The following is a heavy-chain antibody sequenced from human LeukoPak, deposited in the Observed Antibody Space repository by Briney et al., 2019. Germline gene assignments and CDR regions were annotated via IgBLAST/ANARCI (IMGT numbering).Heavy chain of an antibody. CDR1: GFTFSSSA. CDR3: AKAGEGGIVDY. D-gene: IGHD3-16*01. J-gene: IGHJ4*02. CDR2: ISNNGGYT. V-gene: IGHV3-23*01. Sequence: TGGSLRLSCAASGFTFSSSAMSWVRQAPGKGLEWVSGISNNGGYTYYADSVQGRFIISRDNSKNTLYLQMNSLRAEDTAVYYCAKAGEGGIVDYWGQGTLVTVSS.